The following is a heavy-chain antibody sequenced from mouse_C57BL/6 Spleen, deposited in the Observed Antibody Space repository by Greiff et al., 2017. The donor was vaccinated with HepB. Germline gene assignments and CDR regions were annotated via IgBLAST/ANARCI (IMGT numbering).Heavy chain of an antibody. D-gene: IGHD2-5*01. CDR1: GYTFTSYG. J-gene: IGHJ2*01. V-gene: IGHV1-81*01. Sequence: VKLMESGAELARPGASVKLSCKASGYTFTSYGISWVKQRTGQGLEWIGEIYPRSGNTYYNEKFKGKATLTADKSSSTAYIELRSLTSEDSAVYFCARSGAYDSNYERDFDYWGQGTTLTVSS. CDR2: IYPRSGNT. CDR3: ARSGAYDSNYERDFDY.